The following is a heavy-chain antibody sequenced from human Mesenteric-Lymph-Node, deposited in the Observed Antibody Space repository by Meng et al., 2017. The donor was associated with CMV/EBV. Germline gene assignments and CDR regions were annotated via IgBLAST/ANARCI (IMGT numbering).Heavy chain of an antibody. Sequence: GESLKISCAASGFTFSDYYMSWIRQAPGKGLEWVSYISSSGSTIYYADSVKGRFTISRDNAKNSLYLQMNSLRARDTAVYYCARVGIEARLGLADYWGQGTLVTVSS. CDR1: GFTFSDYY. CDR2: ISSSGSTI. D-gene: IGHD6-6*01. J-gene: IGHJ4*02. V-gene: IGHV3-11*04. CDR3: ARVGIEARLGLADY.